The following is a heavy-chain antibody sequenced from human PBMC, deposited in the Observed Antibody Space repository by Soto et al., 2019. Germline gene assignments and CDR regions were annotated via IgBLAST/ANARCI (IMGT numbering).Heavy chain of an antibody. CDR2: IYYSGST. Sequence: SETLSLTCTVSGGSISSYYWSWIRQPPGKGLEWIGYIYYSGSTNYNPSLKSRVTISVDTSKNQFSLKLSSVTAADTAVYYCARGGSSSYYYYMDVWGKGTTVTVSS. J-gene: IGHJ6*03. V-gene: IGHV4-59*01. D-gene: IGHD6-6*01. CDR1: GGSISSYY. CDR3: ARGGSSSYYYYMDV.